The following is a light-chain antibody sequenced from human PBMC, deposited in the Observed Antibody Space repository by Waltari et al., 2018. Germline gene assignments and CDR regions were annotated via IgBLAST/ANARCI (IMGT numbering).Light chain of an antibody. V-gene: IGLV2-14*01. CDR3: SSYTSSSTFSVV. J-gene: IGLJ2*01. CDR2: EVT. CDR1: STDAGGYHC. Sequence: QSALTQPASVSGSSGQSITIPCTRTSTDAGGYHCVLWYQQHPGKAPKLIIYEVTNRPSGVSNRFSGSKSGNTASLTISGLQAEDEADYSCSSYTSSSTFSVVFGGGTKLTVL.